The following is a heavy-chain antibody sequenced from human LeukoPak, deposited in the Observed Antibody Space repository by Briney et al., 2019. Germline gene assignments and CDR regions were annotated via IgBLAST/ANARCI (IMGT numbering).Heavy chain of an antibody. J-gene: IGHJ4*02. Sequence: SETLSLTCTVSGGSISSYYWTWIRQPPGKGLEWIAYMYNSGSTNYNPSLKSRVTISIDTSKNQFSLKLSSLTAADTAIYYCARGIESYGDYGYWGQGILVTVSS. CDR2: MYNSGST. CDR3: ARGIESYGDYGY. D-gene: IGHD4-17*01. CDR1: GGSISSYY. V-gene: IGHV4-59*01.